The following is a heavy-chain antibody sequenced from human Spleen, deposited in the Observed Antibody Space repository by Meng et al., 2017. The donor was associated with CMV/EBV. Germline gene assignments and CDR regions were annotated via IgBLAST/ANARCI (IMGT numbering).Heavy chain of an antibody. CDR2: IIPIFGTA. D-gene: IGHD6-13*01. J-gene: IGHJ4*02. CDR1: GYTFTGYF. V-gene: IGHV1-69*01. CDR3: ARGSRIAAAGTFDY. Sequence: GRRVRAGGGLKKPGSSVGSSCKASGYTFTGYFMHWGRQAPGQGLEWMGGIIPIFGTANYAQKFQGRVTITADESTSTAYMELSSLRSEDTAVYYCARGSRIAAAGTFDYWGQGTLVTVSS.